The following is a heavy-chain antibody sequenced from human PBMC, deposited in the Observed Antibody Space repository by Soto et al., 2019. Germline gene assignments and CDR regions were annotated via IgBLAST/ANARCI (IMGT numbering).Heavy chain of an antibody. Sequence: QVRLVQSGAEVKKTESSVKVSCEASGTTFSNFAIGWVRQAPGQGLEWMGGIILPFGTPNYAQKFQGRVTISAAESMPTVSMELRALRSGDTAVYYCVRAPDKEASFDYWAREPWSPSPQ. CDR1: GTTFSNFA. CDR3: VRAPDKEASFDY. J-gene: IGHJ4*02. V-gene: IGHV1-69*12. CDR2: IILPFGTP.